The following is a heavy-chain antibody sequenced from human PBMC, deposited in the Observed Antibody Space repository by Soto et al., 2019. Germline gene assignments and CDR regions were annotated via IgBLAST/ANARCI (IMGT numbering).Heavy chain of an antibody. D-gene: IGHD6-19*01. Sequence: QVQLVQSGAEVKKPGSSVKVSCKASGGTFNNYAFSWVRQAPGQGLEWLGGIMPIFGRPDYAQKFRDRVTIAADESTTTAHMELRSLRSEDTAVYYWATWLKEAGIGGNYYSGMDVWGQGTTVTVSS. J-gene: IGHJ6*02. V-gene: IGHV1-69*12. CDR3: ATWLKEAGIGGNYYSGMDV. CDR1: GGTFNNYA. CDR2: IMPIFGRP.